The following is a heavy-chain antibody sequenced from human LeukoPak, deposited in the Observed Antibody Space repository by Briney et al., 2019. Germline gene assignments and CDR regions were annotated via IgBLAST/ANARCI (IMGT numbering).Heavy chain of an antibody. J-gene: IGHJ5*02. CDR1: GFTFSSYW. V-gene: IGHV3-74*01. Sequence: PGGSLRLSCAASGFTFSSYWMHWVRQAPGKGLVWVSRINTDGSSTNYADSVKGRFTISRGNAKKTLSLQMNSLRVEDTAVYYCARDLAYWDLWGQGTLVTVSS. D-gene: IGHD2-21*01. CDR2: INTDGSST. CDR3: ARDLAYWDL.